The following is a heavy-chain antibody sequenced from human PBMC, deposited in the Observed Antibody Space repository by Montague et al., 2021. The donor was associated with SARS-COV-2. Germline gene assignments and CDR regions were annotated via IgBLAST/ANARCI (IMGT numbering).Heavy chain of an antibody. J-gene: IGHJ6*02. CDR3: TREMTVGGAGDV. CDR1: GGSISDITYY. Sequence: TLSLTCTVSGGSISDITYYWSWVRQPAGKGLEWIGRIHASGKIKYNPSPKSRATISADTSRNQLFLNLKSATAADTAVYFCTREMTVGGAGDVWGQGTTVTVSS. D-gene: IGHD2-21*02. V-gene: IGHV4-61*02. CDR2: IHASGKI.